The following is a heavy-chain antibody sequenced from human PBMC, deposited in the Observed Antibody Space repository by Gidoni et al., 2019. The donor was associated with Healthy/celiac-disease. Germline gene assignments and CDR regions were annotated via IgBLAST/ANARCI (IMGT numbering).Heavy chain of an antibody. D-gene: IGHD6-13*01. CDR3: AGGTSIAATEDY. Sequence: QVQLQQWGAGLLKPLETLSLTCAVYGGSFSGYYWSWRRQPPGKGLEWIGEINHSGSTNYNPSLKSRVTISVDTSKNQFSLKLSSVTAADTAVYYCAGGTSIAATEDYWGQGTLVTVSS. CDR2: INHSGST. J-gene: IGHJ4*02. V-gene: IGHV4-34*01. CDR1: GGSFSGYY.